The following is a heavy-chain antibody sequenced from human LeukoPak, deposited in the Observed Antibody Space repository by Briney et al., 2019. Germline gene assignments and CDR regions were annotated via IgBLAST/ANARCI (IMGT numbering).Heavy chain of an antibody. CDR3: AGVTVATGEY. J-gene: IGHJ4*02. Sequence: SETLSLTCAVYGGSFSGYYWSWIRQPPGKGLEWIGEINHSGSTNYNPPLKSRVTISVDTSKNQFSLKLSSVTAADTAVYYCAGVTVATGEYWGQGTLVTVSS. CDR2: INHSGST. D-gene: IGHD5-12*01. CDR1: GGSFSGYY. V-gene: IGHV4-34*01.